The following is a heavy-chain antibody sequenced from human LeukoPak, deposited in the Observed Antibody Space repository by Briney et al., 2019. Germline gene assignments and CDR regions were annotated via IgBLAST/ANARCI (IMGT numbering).Heavy chain of an antibody. CDR3: ARDLYNWRGPPGY. CDR2: ISSSSSTI. D-gene: IGHD1-20*01. J-gene: IGHJ4*02. Sequence: GGSLRLSCAASGFTFSSYSMNWVRQATGKGLEWVSYISSSSSTIYYADSVKGRFTISRDNAKNSLYLQMNSLRAEDTAVYYCARDLYNWRGPPGYWGQGTLVTVSS. CDR1: GFTFSSYS. V-gene: IGHV3-48*01.